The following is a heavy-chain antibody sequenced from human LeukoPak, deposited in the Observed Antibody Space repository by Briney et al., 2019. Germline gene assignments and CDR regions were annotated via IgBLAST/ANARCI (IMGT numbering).Heavy chain of an antibody. CDR1: GFTFSSYE. D-gene: IGHD1-26*01. J-gene: IGHJ3*02. V-gene: IGHV3-48*03. CDR2: ISSSGSTI. Sequence: GGSLRLSCAASGFTFSSYEMNWVRQAPGKGLEWVSYISSSGSTIYYADSVKGRFTISRDNAKNSLYLQMNSLRAEDTAVYYCAIETTWELQDVPSYDAFDIWGQGTMVTVSS. CDR3: AIETTWELQDVPSYDAFDI.